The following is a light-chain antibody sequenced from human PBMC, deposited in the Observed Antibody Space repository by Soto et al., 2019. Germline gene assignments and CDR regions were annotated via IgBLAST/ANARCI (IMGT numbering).Light chain of an antibody. CDR2: DVS. Sequence: QSVLTQPASVSGSPGQSITISCTGTSSDVGGYNYVSWYQQHPCKAPKLMIYDVSNRPSGVSNRFSGSKSGNTASLTISGRQADDEADYYFSSYTSRSNVFGGGTQLTVL. CDR3: SSYTSRSNV. CDR1: SSDVGGYNY. V-gene: IGLV2-14*01. J-gene: IGLJ7*01.